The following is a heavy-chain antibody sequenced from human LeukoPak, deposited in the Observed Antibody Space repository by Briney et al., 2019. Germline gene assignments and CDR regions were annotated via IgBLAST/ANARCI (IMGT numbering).Heavy chain of an antibody. CDR1: GASFSSSTYY. D-gene: IGHD6-13*01. CDR3: ARHVGGISATGTRPFDY. V-gene: IGHV4-39*01. J-gene: IGHJ4*02. Sequence: PSETLSLTCTVSGASFSSSTYYWGWICQPPGKGLEWIGSIYYSGSTYYNPSLKSRVTMSVDTSKNQFSLKLSSVTAADTAVYYCARHVGGISATGTRPFDYWGQGTLVTVSS. CDR2: IYYSGST.